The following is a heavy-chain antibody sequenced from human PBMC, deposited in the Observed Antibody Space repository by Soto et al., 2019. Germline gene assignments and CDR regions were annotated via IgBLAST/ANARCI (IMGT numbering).Heavy chain of an antibody. V-gene: IGHV3-30-3*01. D-gene: IGHD6-13*01. CDR2: ISYDGSNK. J-gene: IGHJ3*02. CDR3: VVGSSWYNLWGRPFPSFAFDI. CDR1: GFTFSSYA. Sequence: GGSLRLSCAASGFTFSSYAMHWVRQAPGKGLEWVAVISYDGSNKYYADSVKGRLTTYRDNSRNTRYLKMKGMRAEDTAVYYCVVGSSWYNLWGRPFPSFAFDIWGQGTMVTVSS.